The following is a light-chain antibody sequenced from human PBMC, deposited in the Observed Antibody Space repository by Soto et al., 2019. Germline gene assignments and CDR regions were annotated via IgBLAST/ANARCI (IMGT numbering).Light chain of an antibody. CDR2: GAS. CDR3: LLFYGGVYV. CDR1: TGAVTSGYY. J-gene: IGLJ1*01. Sequence: CASSTGAVTSGYYPNWFQQKPGQAPRALIYGASNKHSWTPARFSGSLLGGKAALTLSGVQPEDEAEYYCLLFYGGVYVFGTGTKLTVL. V-gene: IGLV7-43*01.